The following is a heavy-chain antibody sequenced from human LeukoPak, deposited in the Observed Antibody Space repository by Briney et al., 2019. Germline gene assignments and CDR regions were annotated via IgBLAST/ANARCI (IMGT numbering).Heavy chain of an antibody. V-gene: IGHV3-30*04. Sequence: PGGSLRLSCAASGFTFSSYAMHWVRQAPGKGLEWVAVISYDGSNKYYADSVKGRFTISRDNSKNTLYLQMNSLRAEDTAVYYCARDFDSSGYYRHYYYMDVWGKGTTVTVSS. CDR2: ISYDGSNK. CDR3: ARDFDSSGYYRHYYYMDV. D-gene: IGHD3-22*01. J-gene: IGHJ6*03. CDR1: GFTFSSYA.